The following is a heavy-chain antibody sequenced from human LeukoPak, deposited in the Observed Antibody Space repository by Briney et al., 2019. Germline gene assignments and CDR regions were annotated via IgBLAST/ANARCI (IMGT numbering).Heavy chain of an antibody. V-gene: IGHV4-38-2*02. CDR2: ISHSGST. CDR3: ARGAYSSGWLFDY. CDR1: DYSIRSDYY. Sequence: SETLSLTCTVSDYSIRSDYYWGWIRQPPGKGLEWIGSISHSGSTYNNPSLQSRVTMSVDTSKNHFSLRLSSVTAADTAVYYCARGAYSSGWLFDYWGQGTLVTVSS. D-gene: IGHD6-19*01. J-gene: IGHJ4*02.